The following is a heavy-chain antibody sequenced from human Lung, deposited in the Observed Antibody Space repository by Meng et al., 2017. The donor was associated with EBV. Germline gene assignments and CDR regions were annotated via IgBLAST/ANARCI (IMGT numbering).Heavy chain of an antibody. J-gene: IGHJ4*02. D-gene: IGHD1-14*01. CDR3: SGNYCLDY. CDR1: GGSVNRCDYY. CDR2: VYDTEST. V-gene: IGHV4-30-4*01. Sequence: VRLQVSGPGLRKPSQALSLTCTVSGGSVNRCDYYWGLIRQPQGKGLVWIGYVYDTESTYYTPSLKSRVTISMDTSKNQFCLWLSSVTAADTAVYYYSGNYCLDYWGQGTLVTVSS.